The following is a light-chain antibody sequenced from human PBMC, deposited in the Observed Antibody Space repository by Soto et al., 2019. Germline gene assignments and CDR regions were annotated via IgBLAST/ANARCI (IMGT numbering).Light chain of an antibody. CDR1: QSVRDSY. CDR3: QHYGTSLDT. CDR2: GVS. Sequence: EIVWTQSPGTLSLSPGERATLSCRASQSVRDSYLAWYQQTPGQASRLLMYGVSIRATGIPDRFSGSGSGPDFTLTISRLEPEDFAVYYCQHYGTSLDTFGQGTKLEIK. J-gene: IGKJ2*01. V-gene: IGKV3-20*01.